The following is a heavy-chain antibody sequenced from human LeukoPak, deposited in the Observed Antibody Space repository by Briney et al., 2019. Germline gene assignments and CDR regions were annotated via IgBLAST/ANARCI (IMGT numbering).Heavy chain of an antibody. CDR2: INPNSGGT. CDR1: GYTFTGYY. Sequence: ASVKVSCKASGYTFTGYYIHWVRQAPGQGLEWMGRINPNSGGTNYAQRFQGRVSMTRDTSISTTYMELSSLTSDDTAVYYCARESPSTFYFDYWGQGTLVAVSS. D-gene: IGHD1-1*01. J-gene: IGHJ4*02. V-gene: IGHV1-2*06. CDR3: ARESPSTFYFDY.